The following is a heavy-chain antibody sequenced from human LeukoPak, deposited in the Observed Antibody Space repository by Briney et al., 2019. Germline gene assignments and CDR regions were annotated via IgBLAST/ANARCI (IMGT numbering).Heavy chain of an antibody. V-gene: IGHV3-48*03. D-gene: IGHD6-19*01. CDR3: ARSYSSGWDWFDP. CDR2: ISSSGSTI. CDR1: GFTFSSYE. J-gene: IGHJ5*02. Sequence: GSLRLSCAASGFTFSSYEMNWVRQAPGKGLEWVSYISSSGSTIYYADSVKGRFTISRDNAKNSPYLQMNSLRAEDAAVYYCARSYSSGWDWFDPWGQGTLVTVSS.